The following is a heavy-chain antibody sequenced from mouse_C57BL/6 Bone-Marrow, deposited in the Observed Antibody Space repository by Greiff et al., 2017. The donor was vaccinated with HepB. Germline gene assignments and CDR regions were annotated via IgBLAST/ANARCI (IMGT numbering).Heavy chain of an antibody. Sequence: QVHLKQPGAELVKPGASVKLSCKASGYTFTSYWMHWVKQRPGQGLEWIGMIHPNSGSTNYNEKFKSKATLTVDKSSSTAYMQLSSLTSEDSAVYYCARYDWYFDVWGTGTTVTVSS. CDR2: IHPNSGST. J-gene: IGHJ1*03. CDR3: ARYDWYFDV. CDR1: GYTFTSYW. V-gene: IGHV1-64*01.